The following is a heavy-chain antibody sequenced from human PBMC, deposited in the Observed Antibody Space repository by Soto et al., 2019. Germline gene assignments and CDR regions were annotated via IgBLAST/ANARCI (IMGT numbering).Heavy chain of an antibody. D-gene: IGHD6-13*01. CDR3: AKENGYSSSWFEFDY. J-gene: IGHJ4*02. CDR1: GFTFSSYA. CDR2: ISGSGGST. V-gene: IGHV3-23*01. Sequence: EVQLLESGGGLVQPGGSLRLSCAASGFTFSSYAMSWVRQAPGKGLEWVSAISGSGGSTYYADSVKGRFNISRDNSKNTRYLQMNSLRAEDTAVYYCAKENGYSSSWFEFDYWGQGTLVTVSS.